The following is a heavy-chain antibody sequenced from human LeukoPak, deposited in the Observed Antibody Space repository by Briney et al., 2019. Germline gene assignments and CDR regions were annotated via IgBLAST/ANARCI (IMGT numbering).Heavy chain of an antibody. CDR1: GGTFSSYT. CDR2: IIPILGIA. J-gene: IGHJ5*02. Sequence: SVKVSCKASGGTFSSYTISWVRQAPGQGREWMGRIIPILGIANYAQKFQGRVTITADKSTSTAYMEPSSLRSEDTAVYYCARGAADYDFWSGSMDWFDPWGQGTLVTVSS. D-gene: IGHD3-3*01. CDR3: ARGAADYDFWSGSMDWFDP. V-gene: IGHV1-69*02.